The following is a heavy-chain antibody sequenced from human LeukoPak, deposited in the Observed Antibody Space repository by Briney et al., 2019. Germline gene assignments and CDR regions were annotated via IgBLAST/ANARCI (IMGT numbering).Heavy chain of an antibody. D-gene: IGHD3-3*01. CDR2: IIPIFGTA. J-gene: IGHJ5*02. Sequence: GASVKVSCKASGGTFSSYAISWVRQAPGQGLEWMGGIIPIFGTANYAQKFQGRVTITADESTSTAYMELSSLRSEDTAVYYCATGTIFGVVNWFDPWGQGTLVTVSS. CDR1: GGTFSSYA. V-gene: IGHV1-69*13. CDR3: ATGTIFGVVNWFDP.